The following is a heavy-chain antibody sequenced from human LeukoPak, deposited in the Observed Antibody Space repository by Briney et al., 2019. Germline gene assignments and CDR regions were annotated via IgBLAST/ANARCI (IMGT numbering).Heavy chain of an antibody. CDR2: IYPGDSDT. J-gene: IGHJ3*02. V-gene: IGHV5-51*01. Sequence: GESLKISCKGSGYSFTSYWIGWARQMPGKGLEWMGIIYPGDSDTRYSPSFQGQVTISADKSISTAYLQWSSLKASDTAMYYCARLAYCGGDCYSNSAFDIWGQGTMVTVSS. D-gene: IGHD2-21*02. CDR1: GYSFTSYW. CDR3: ARLAYCGGDCYSNSAFDI.